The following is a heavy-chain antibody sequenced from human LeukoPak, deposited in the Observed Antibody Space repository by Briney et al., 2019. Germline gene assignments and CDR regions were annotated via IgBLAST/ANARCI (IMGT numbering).Heavy chain of an antibody. J-gene: IGHJ3*02. D-gene: IGHD3-10*01. CDR2: ISGSGGST. CDR3: AKDKLDYYGSGSYFLADDAFDI. CDR1: GFTFSSYA. Sequence: GGSLRLSCAASGFTFSSYAMSWVRQAPGKGLEWVSAISGSGGSTYYADSVKGRFTTSRDNSKNTLYLQMNSLRAEDTAVYYCAKDKLDYYGSGSYFLADDAFDIWGQGTMVTVSS. V-gene: IGHV3-23*01.